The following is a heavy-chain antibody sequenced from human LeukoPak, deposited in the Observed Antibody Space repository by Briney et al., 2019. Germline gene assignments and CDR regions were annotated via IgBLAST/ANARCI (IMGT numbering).Heavy chain of an antibody. Sequence: GGSLRLSCAASGFTFSSYAMSWVRQAPGKGLEWVSAISGSGGSTYYADSVKGRFTISRDNSKNTLYLQMNSLRAEDTAVYYCAKALTRITMIVVVITPDAFDIWGQGTMVTVSS. CDR3: AKALTRITMIVVVITPDAFDI. D-gene: IGHD3-22*01. J-gene: IGHJ3*02. CDR2: ISGSGGST. V-gene: IGHV3-23*01. CDR1: GFTFSSYA.